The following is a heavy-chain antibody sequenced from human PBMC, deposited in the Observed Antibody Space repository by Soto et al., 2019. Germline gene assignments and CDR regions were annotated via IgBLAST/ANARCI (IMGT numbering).Heavy chain of an antibody. V-gene: IGHV1-69*01. D-gene: IGHD1-7*01. CDR3: ARWRPELFATRNPYFDY. J-gene: IGHJ4*02. CDR1: GGTFSSYA. CDR2: IIPIFGTA. Sequence: QVQLVQSGAEVKKPGSSVKVSCKASGGTFSSYAISWVRQAPGQGLEWMGGIIPIFGTANYAQKFQGRVTITADESTSTAYMELSSLRSEDTAVYYCARWRPELFATRNPYFDYWGQGTLVTVSS.